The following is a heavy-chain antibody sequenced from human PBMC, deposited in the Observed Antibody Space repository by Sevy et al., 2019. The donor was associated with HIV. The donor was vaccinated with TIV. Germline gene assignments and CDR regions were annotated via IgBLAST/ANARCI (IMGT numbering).Heavy chain of an antibody. CDR2: ISSGSSYI. CDR1: QFTFSDYT. D-gene: IGHD3-10*01. J-gene: IGHJ4*02. Sequence: GGSLRLSCTASQFTFSDYTMNWVRQTPGKGLEWISYISSGSSYIRYADSVKGRFTISRDNAENSLYLQMNRLRAEDTGVYFCARDRDYYGSGTSDYWGQGTLVTVSS. V-gene: IGHV3-21*06. CDR3: ARDRDYYGSGTSDY.